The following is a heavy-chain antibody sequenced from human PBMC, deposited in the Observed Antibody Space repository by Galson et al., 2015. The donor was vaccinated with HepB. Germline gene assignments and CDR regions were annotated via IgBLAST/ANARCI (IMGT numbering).Heavy chain of an antibody. J-gene: IGHJ6*02. Sequence: SVKVSCKASGYTFTSYGISWVRQAPGQGLEWMGWISAYNGNTNYAQKLQGRVTMTTDTSTSTAYMELRSLRSDYTAVYYCARGQAAALDYYYGMDVWGQGTTVTVSS. CDR2: ISAYNGNT. V-gene: IGHV1-18*04. D-gene: IGHD6-13*01. CDR3: ARGQAAALDYYYGMDV. CDR1: GYTFTSYG.